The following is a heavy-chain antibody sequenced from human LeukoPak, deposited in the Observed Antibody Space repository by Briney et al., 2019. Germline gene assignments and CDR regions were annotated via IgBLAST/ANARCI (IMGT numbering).Heavy chain of an antibody. CDR1: GGSISSYY. V-gene: IGHV4-59*01. Sequence: SETLSLTCTVSGGSISSYYWSWIRQPPGKGLEWIGYIYYSGSTNYNPSLKSRVTISVDTSKNQFSLRLSSVTAADTAVYYCARRLGYSGYEGWGQGTLVTVSS. CDR2: IYYSGST. J-gene: IGHJ4*02. D-gene: IGHD5-12*01. CDR3: ARRLGYSGYEG.